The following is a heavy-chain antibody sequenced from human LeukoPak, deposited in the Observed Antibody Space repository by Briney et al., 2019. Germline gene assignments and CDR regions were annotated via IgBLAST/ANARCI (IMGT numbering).Heavy chain of an antibody. D-gene: IGHD2-2*01. CDR2: VKQDGSEK. V-gene: IGHV3-7*01. J-gene: IGHJ4*02. CDR1: GFTLSSYW. Sequence: GGSLRLSCAASGFTLSSYWMSWVRQAPGEGLQWVATVKQDGSEKYYVDSVRGRFTISRDNAKNSLYLQVNSLRPEDTAVYYCVRGFSHQTDYFDYWGQGTLVTVSS. CDR3: VRGFSHQTDYFDY.